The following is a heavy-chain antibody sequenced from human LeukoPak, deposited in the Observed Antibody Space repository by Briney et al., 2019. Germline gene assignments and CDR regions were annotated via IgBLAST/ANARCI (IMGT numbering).Heavy chain of an antibody. CDR3: ARGAPGPDSTAGGYYYYGMDV. Sequence: ASVKVSCKASGYTFTSYGISWVRQAPGQGLEWMGWISAYNGNTNYAQKFQGWVTMTRDTSISTAYMELSRLRSDDTAVYYCARGAPGPDSTAGGYYYYGMDVWGQGTTVTVSS. D-gene: IGHD1-1*01. V-gene: IGHV1-18*01. J-gene: IGHJ6*02. CDR2: ISAYNGNT. CDR1: GYTFTSYG.